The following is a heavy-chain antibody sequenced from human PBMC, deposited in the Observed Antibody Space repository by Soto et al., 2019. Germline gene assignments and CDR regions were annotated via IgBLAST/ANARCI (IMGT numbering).Heavy chain of an antibody. D-gene: IGHD2-2*01. CDR3: AREGTSTSTGMDY. CDR2: IIPIVGKT. Sequence: QVQLVQSGAEVRKPGSSVTVSCETSGDTFNNYVINWVRQAPGQGPEWMGRIIPIVGKTIYAQRFQGRVTITADKATTTVYMGLSSLRIDDTAVYFCAREGTSTSTGMDYWGQGSLVTVSS. J-gene: IGHJ4*02. V-gene: IGHV1-69*04. CDR1: GDTFNNYV.